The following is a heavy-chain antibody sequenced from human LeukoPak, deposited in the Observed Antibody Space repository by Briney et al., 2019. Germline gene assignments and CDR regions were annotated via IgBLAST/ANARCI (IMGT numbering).Heavy chain of an antibody. CDR3: ARVYARRYYFDY. Sequence: ASVKVSCKASGYTFTGYYVHWVRQAPGQGLEWMGWINPNSGGTNYAQKLQGRVTMTRDTSISTAYMELSRLRSDHTAVYCCARVYARRYYFDYWGQGTLVTVSS. CDR2: INPNSGGT. V-gene: IGHV1-2*02. J-gene: IGHJ4*02. D-gene: IGHD5/OR15-5a*01. CDR1: GYTFTGYY.